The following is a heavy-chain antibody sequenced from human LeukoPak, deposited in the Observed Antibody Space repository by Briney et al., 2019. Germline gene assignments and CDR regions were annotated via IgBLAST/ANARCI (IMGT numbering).Heavy chain of an antibody. CDR1: GFTLRTYG. Sequence: GRSLRLSCVASGFTLRTYGMHWVRQAPGKGLDWVAGIQHDGSKKYYADSVKGRFTISREDSKNTLYLQMNSLRADDTALYYCARDLSYWGLAGAYWGQGTLVTVSS. D-gene: IGHD7-27*01. V-gene: IGHV3-33*08. CDR2: IQHDGSKK. J-gene: IGHJ4*02. CDR3: ARDLSYWGLAGAY.